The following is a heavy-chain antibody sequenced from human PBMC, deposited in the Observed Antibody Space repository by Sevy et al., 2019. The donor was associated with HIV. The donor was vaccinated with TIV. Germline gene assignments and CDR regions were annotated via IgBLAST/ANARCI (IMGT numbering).Heavy chain of an antibody. CDR1: GFTFDSYA. CDR2: ISGSGYAT. Sequence: GGSLRLSCAASGFTFDSYAMHWVRQVAGKGLEWVSTISGSGYATYYADSVKGRFIIPRDTSRNTLYLQMNSLRVEDSAVYFCAKDRVTVFGVVVTFDSWGQGTLVTVSS. J-gene: IGHJ4*02. V-gene: IGHV3-23*01. D-gene: IGHD3-3*01. CDR3: AKDRVTVFGVVVTFDS.